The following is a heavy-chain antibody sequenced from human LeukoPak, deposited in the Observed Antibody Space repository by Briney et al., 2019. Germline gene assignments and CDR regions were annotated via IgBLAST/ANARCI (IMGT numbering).Heavy chain of an antibody. J-gene: IGHJ6*02. Sequence: ASVKVPCKASGGTFSSYAISWVRQAPGQGLEWMGGIIPIFGTANYAQKFQGRVTITADESTSTAYMELSSLRSEDTAVYYCATDNYDSSALYGMDVWGQGTTVTVSS. CDR1: GGTFSSYA. V-gene: IGHV1-69*13. CDR2: IIPIFGTA. CDR3: ATDNYDSSALYGMDV. D-gene: IGHD3-22*01.